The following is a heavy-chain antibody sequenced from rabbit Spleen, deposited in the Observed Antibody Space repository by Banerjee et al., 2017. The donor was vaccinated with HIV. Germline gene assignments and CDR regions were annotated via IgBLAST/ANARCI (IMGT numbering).Heavy chain of an antibody. Sequence: QEQLVESGGGLVQPEGSLKLSCTASGFSFSNKAVMCWVRQAPGKGLEWIACINIATGKSVYASWAKGRFIMFRTSSTTVTLQMTSLTAADTATYFCARDLVTVIGWNFNLWGQGTLVTVS. J-gene: IGHJ4*01. CDR2: INIATGKS. CDR1: GFSFSNKAV. V-gene: IGHV1S45*01. CDR3: ARDLVTVIGWNFNL. D-gene: IGHD1-1*01.